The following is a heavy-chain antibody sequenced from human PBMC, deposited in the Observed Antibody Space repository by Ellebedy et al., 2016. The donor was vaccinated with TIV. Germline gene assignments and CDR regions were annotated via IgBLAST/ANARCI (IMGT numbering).Heavy chain of an antibody. J-gene: IGHJ4*02. CDR3: TKDKGYTYGLENYFDS. V-gene: IGHV3-11*05. Sequence: GESLKISCAASGFTFNHYYMSWIRQTPGKGLEWVSYISETSSITDYTDSVRGRFTISRDNSENTLYLQMDSLRAEDSAVYFCTKDKGYTYGLENYFDSWGQGTLVTVSS. D-gene: IGHD5-18*01. CDR1: GFTFNHYY. CDR2: ISETSSIT.